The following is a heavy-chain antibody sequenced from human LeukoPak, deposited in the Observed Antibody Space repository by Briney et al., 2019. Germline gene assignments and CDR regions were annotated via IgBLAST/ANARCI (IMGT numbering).Heavy chain of an antibody. CDR2: INSDSGTI. V-gene: IGHV3-48*02. D-gene: IGHD3-10*01. CDR3: ARATSYGSGLTRNFDY. Sequence: GRSLRLSCEAFGFTFSSYSMSWVRQAPGKGLEWVSYINSDSGTIYYADSVKGRFTISRDNAKNSLYLQMNSPRDEDTAVYYCARATSYGSGLTRNFDYWGQGTLVTVSS. CDR1: GFTFSSYS. J-gene: IGHJ4*02.